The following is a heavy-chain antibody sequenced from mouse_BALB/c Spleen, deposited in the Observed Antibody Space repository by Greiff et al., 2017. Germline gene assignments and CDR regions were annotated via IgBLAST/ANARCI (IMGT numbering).Heavy chain of an antibody. V-gene: IGHV5-17*02. CDR3: ARFGSLAY. CDR1: GFTFSSFG. Sequence: EVHLVESGGGLVQPGGSRKLSCAASGFTFSSFGMHWVRQAPEKGLEWVAYISSGSSTIYYADTVKGRFTISRDNPKNTLFLQMTSLRSEDTAMYYCARFGSLAYWGQGTLVTVSA. CDR2: ISSGSSTI. J-gene: IGHJ3*01.